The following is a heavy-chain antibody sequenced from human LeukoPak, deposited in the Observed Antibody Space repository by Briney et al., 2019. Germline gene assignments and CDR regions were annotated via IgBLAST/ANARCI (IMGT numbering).Heavy chain of an antibody. V-gene: IGHV3-30*02. CDR1: GFTFKYCG. Sequence: GGSLRLSCAASGFTFKYCGMHWVRQAPGKGLEWVAFICFDGGNEYYADSVKGRFTISRDNSKNTLYLQMNSLRAEDTAVYYCGKVVPGDWNEYYFDFWGQGTLVTVSS. J-gene: IGHJ4*02. D-gene: IGHD1-1*01. CDR3: GKVVPGDWNEYYFDF. CDR2: ICFDGGNE.